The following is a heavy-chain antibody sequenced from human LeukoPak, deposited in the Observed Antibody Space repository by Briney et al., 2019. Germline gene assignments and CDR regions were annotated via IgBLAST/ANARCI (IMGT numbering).Heavy chain of an antibody. CDR2: ISVTSTT. Sequence: GGSLRLSCAASAFTFTSHALTWVRQTPGKGLDWVSSISVTSTTYYLDSVKGRFTISRDKSKNALYLQMNSLGAEDTALYYCAKCNLDNCREGFDIWGQGTMVTVSS. D-gene: IGHD1-1*01. CDR1: AFTFTSHA. CDR3: AKCNLDNCREGFDI. V-gene: IGHV3-23*01. J-gene: IGHJ3*02.